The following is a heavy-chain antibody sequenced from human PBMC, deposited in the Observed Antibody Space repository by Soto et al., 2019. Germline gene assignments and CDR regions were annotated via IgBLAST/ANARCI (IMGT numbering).Heavy chain of an antibody. D-gene: IGHD2-21*01. V-gene: IGHV2-5*02. CDR2: YYWDEDE. Sequence: QITLKESGPTLVKPTQTLKLTCTFSGFSFSDGAVGVGWFRQSPGKAPEWLAIYYWDEDEWHSPSLRTRLSISYEAARSQVVLSMVDMDPQDTATYFCARGRPRESCWGGDCYYFDVWGQGLQVAAS. CDR1: GFSFSDGAVG. J-gene: IGHJ4*02. CDR3: ARGRPRESCWGGDCYYFDV.